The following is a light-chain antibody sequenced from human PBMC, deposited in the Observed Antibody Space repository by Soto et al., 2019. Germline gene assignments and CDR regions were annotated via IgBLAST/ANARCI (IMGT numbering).Light chain of an antibody. Sequence: EIVLTQSPGTLSLSPGERPTLSCRAGQSVSSNYLAWYQQKPGQPPRLLIYDASNRATGIPARFSGSGSGTDFTLTISSLEPEDFAIYYCQQRHNWWTFGQGTKVDIK. CDR1: QSVSSNY. J-gene: IGKJ1*01. CDR3: QQRHNWWT. CDR2: DAS. V-gene: IGKV3D-20*02.